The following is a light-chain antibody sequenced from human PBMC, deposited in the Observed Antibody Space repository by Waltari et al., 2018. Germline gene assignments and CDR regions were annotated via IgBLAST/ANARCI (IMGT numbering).Light chain of an antibody. V-gene: IGKV4-1*01. Sequence: DIVMTQSPDSLAVSLGERATINCKSSQSVLYSSNNKNYLAWYPQQPGQPPKLLIYWASTRESGVPDRFSGSGSGTDFTLTISSLQAEDVAVYYCQQYYSTPFTFGPGTKVDIK. CDR1: QSVLYSSNNKNY. CDR3: QQYYSTPFT. J-gene: IGKJ3*01. CDR2: WAS.